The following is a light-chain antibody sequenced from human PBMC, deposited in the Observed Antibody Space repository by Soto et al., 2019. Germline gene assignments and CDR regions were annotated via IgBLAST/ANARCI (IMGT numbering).Light chain of an antibody. CDR1: SSGSIASNY. Sequence: LTQPHSVSESPGKTVTISCTRSSGSIASNYVSWFQQHPGKAPKLKIYEVSNRPSGVSNRFSGSKSGNTASLTISELQAEDEADYYCTSYTSSSTWVFGGGTKLTVL. CDR3: TSYTSSSTWV. V-gene: IGLV2-14*01. CDR2: EVS. J-gene: IGLJ3*02.